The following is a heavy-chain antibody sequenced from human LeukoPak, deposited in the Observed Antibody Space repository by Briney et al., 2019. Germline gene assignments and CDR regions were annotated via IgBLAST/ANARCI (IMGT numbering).Heavy chain of an antibody. J-gene: IGHJ6*03. CDR1: GGTFTSYA. CDR3: ARDRGRGYSYGYYYYYMVV. V-gene: IGHV1-69*05. Sequence: ASVKVSCKASGGTFTSYAISWVRQAPGQGLEWMGGIIPIFGTANYAQKFQGRVTITTDESTSTAYMELSSLRSEDTAVYYCARDRGRGYSYGYYYYYMVVCGGGDTVTVSS. CDR2: IIPIFGTA. D-gene: IGHD5-18*01.